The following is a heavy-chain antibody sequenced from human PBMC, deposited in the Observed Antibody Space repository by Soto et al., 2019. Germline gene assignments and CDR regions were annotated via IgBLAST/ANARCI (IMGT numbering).Heavy chain of an antibody. CDR2: INPNGGST. Sequence: ASVKVSCKAPADTFTSYYIHWVRQAPGHGLEWMGIINPNGGSTRFAQTFQGRITMTTDTSTSTVYMELRGLRSEDTAVYYCARLSYDSSGYPYYYYYGMDVWGQGTTVTVSS. CDR3: ARLSYDSSGYPYYYYYGMDV. V-gene: IGHV1-46*01. CDR1: ADTFTSYY. D-gene: IGHD3-22*01. J-gene: IGHJ6*02.